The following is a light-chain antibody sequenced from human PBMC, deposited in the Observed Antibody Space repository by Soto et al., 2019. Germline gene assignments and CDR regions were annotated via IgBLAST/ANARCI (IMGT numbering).Light chain of an antibody. Sequence: QPALTQPASVSGSPGQSITISCTGTSSDVGSYSLVSWYQHHPGKAPKLMVYEGSKRPSGVSDHFSGSKSGKTASLTISGLQAEDEADYYCCSYAGNTTWVFGGGTQLTVL. V-gene: IGLV2-23*01. CDR1: SSDVGSYSL. CDR2: EGS. CDR3: CSYAGNTTWV. J-gene: IGLJ3*02.